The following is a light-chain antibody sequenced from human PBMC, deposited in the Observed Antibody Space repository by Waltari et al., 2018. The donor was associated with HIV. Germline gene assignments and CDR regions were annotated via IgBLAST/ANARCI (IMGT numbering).Light chain of an antibody. J-gene: IGLJ1*01. CDR3: SSYTSSSILGV. CDR2: DVS. CDR1: SSDIGGYNY. Sequence: QSALTQPASVSGSPGQSITISCTGTSSDIGGYNYVSWYQQHPGKAPKLMISDVSLRPSGVSKRFSGSKSGHTASLTISGLQAEDEADYYCSSYTSSSILGVFGSGTKVTVL. V-gene: IGLV2-14*03.